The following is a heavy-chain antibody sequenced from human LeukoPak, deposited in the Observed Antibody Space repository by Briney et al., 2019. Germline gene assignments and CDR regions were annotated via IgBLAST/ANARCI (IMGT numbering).Heavy chain of an antibody. CDR2: IYYSGST. D-gene: IGHD2-8*01. J-gene: IGHJ4*02. V-gene: IGHV4-59*01. CDR3: ARGFGVNY. CDR1: GGSISSYY. Sequence: SETLSLTCTVSGGSISSYYWSWIRQPPGKGLEWIGYIYYSGSTNYNPSLKSRVTISVDTSKNQFSLKLGSVTAADTAVYYCARGFGVNYWGQGTLVTVSS.